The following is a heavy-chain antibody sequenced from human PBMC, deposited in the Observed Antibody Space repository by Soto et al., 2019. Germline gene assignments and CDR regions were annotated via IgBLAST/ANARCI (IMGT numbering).Heavy chain of an antibody. Sequence: ETLSLTCTVSGDSISGSAYYWGWIRQPPGKGLEWIGSVYYTGNTYSNPSLNSRVTISVDTSRNQFSLKLSSVTAADTAVYYCARSSRGYGVIKPYNFWGQGTLVTVSS. D-gene: IGHD3-3*01. CDR1: GDSISGSAYY. V-gene: IGHV4-39*01. J-gene: IGHJ4*02. CDR3: ARSSRGYGVIKPYNF. CDR2: VYYTGNT.